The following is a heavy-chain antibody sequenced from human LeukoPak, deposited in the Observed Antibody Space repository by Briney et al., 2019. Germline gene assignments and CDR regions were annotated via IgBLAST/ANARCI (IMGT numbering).Heavy chain of an antibody. CDR2: ISSSSSYI. CDR1: GFTFSSYS. J-gene: IGHJ4*02. D-gene: IGHD3-10*01. V-gene: IGHV3-21*01. CDR3: AKELYFGSGSYPDY. Sequence: KSGGSLRLSCAASGFTFSSYSMNWVRHAPGKGLEWVSSISSSSSYIYYADSVKGRFTISRDNAKNSLYLQMSSLRPEDTAVYFCAKELYFGSGSYPDYWGQGTLVRVSS.